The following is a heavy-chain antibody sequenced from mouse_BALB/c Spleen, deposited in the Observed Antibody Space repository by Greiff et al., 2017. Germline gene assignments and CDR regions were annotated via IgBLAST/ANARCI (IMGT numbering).Heavy chain of an antibody. CDR2: IDPENGNT. V-gene: IGHV14-1*02. CDR1: GFNIKDYY. Sequence: VQLQQSGAELVRPGALVKLSCKASGFNIKDYYMHWVKQRPEQGLEWIGWIDPENGNTIYDPKFQGKASITADTSSNTAYMQLSSLTSEDSAVYYCARRGPYYRYDGYYAMDYWGQGTSVTVSS. J-gene: IGHJ4*01. D-gene: IGHD2-14*01. CDR3: ARRGPYYRYDGYYAMDY.